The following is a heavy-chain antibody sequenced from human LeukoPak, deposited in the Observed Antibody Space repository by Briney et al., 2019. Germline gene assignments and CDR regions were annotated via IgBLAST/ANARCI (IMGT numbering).Heavy chain of an antibody. CDR3: ARSLTTLTYEGY. V-gene: IGHV3-21*01. D-gene: IGHD1-1*01. J-gene: IGHJ4*02. CDR2: INSGSTYT. Sequence: GGSLRLSCAASGFTFSSYMMNWVRQAPGKGLEWVSSINSGSTYTYYTESVKGRFTVSRDNAKNSLFLQMNSLRAEDTAIYYCARSLTTLTYEGYWGQGTLVTASS. CDR1: GFTFSSYM.